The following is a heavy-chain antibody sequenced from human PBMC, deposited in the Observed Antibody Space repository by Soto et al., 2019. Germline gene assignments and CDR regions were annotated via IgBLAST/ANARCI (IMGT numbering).Heavy chain of an antibody. J-gene: IGHJ4*02. CDR1: GGSISSGGYY. CDR2: IYYSGST. CDR3: ARENYYDSSGYPLFDY. D-gene: IGHD3-22*01. Sequence: QVQLQESGPGLVKPSQTLSLTCTVSGGSISSGGYYWSWIRQHPGKGLEWIGYIYYSGSTYYNPSLKSRVTISVDTSKNQSSLKLSSVTAADTAVYYCARENYYDSSGYPLFDYWGQGTLVTVSS. V-gene: IGHV4-31*03.